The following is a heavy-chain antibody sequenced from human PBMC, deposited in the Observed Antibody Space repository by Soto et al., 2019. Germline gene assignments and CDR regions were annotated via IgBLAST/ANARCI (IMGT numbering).Heavy chain of an antibody. J-gene: IGHJ4*02. CDR1: GGSISSGDYY. CDR3: ATITLGSNRLDY. Sequence: QVQLQESGPGLVKPSQTLSLTCTVSGGSISSGDYYWSWIRQPPGTGLEWIGYIYYSGSTYYNPSLKSRVTMSVTTSKTPFSLTLSSVTAADTAVYYCATITLGSNRLDYWGQGTLVTVSS. D-gene: IGHD1-20*01. CDR2: IYYSGST. V-gene: IGHV4-30-4*01.